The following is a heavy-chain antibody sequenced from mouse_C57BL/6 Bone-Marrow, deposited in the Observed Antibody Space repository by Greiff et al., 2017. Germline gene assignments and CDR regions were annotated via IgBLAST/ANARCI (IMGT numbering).Heavy chain of an antibody. CDR1: GYTFTRYG. CDR2: IYPRSGNT. D-gene: IGHD2-2*01. J-gene: IGHJ2*01. CDR3: ARERTMVTTGCHYFDY. Sequence: LQESGAELARPGASVKLSCNASGYTFTRYGISWVKQRTGQGLEWIGEIYPRSGNTYYNEKFKGKATLTADKSSSTAYMELRSLTSEDSAVYFCARERTMVTTGCHYFDYWGQGTTLTVSS. V-gene: IGHV1-81*01.